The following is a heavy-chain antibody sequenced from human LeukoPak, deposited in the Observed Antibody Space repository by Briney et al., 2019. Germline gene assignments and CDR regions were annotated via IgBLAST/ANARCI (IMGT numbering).Heavy chain of an antibody. Sequence: GGSLRLSCAASGFTFSNYAMHWVRQAPGEGLEWVAVISYAGSNKYCGDSVKGRFTISRDNSKNTLYLQMNSLRAEDTAVYYCARVVRDIVGATDLDYWGQGTLVTVSS. J-gene: IGHJ4*02. CDR3: ARVVRDIVGATDLDY. V-gene: IGHV3-30*04. CDR2: ISYAGSNK. D-gene: IGHD1-26*01. CDR1: GFTFSNYA.